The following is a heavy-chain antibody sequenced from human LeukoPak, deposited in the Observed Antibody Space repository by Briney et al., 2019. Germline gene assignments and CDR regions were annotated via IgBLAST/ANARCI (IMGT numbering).Heavy chain of an antibody. Sequence: GGPLTLSCAPSGFTFSTYWMGWVRQPPGKWLEWLANINQGGSEKYYVDSVKGRFTISRDNAKKSLFLQMTSLRAEETAVYYCARDVGDLWGQGTLVTVSS. D-gene: IGHD2-21*02. V-gene: IGHV3-7*01. J-gene: IGHJ4*02. CDR1: GFTFSTYW. CDR3: ARDVGDL. CDR2: INQGGSEK.